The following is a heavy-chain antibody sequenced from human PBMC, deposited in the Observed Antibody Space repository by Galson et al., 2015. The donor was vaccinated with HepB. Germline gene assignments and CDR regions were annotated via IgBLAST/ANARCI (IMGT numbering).Heavy chain of an antibody. Sequence: SLRLSCAPSGFTFSSYEMNWLRQAPGRGLEWVSYISISGSTMHYADSTQGRFTISRDDAKDSLYLQMNSLRVEDTAVYYCAGGGGNYYFFNAFDLWGQGTMVTVSS. CDR3: AGGGGNYYFFNAFDL. CDR1: GFTFSSYE. V-gene: IGHV3-48*03. D-gene: IGHD1-26*01. J-gene: IGHJ3*01. CDR2: ISISGSTM.